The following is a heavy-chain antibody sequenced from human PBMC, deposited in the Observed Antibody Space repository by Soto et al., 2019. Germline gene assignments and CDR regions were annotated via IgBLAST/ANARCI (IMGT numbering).Heavy chain of an antibody. J-gene: IGHJ6*01. CDR3: AKDSWAIFWGPAGEYYAMDG. D-gene: IGHD3-16*01. CDR2: ISGSGGTT. V-gene: IGHV3-23*01. CDR1: GFTFENYA. Sequence: PGGSLRLSCVASGFTFENYAMSWVRQAPGKGLEWVSAISGSGGTTYYSDSVKGRFTISRDNSKNTVYLQMNDLRVEDAAEYFCAKDSWAIFWGPAGEYYAMDGWQQGTTVTVGS.